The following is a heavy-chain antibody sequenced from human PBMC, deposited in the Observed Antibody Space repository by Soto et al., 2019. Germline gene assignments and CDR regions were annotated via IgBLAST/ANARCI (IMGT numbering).Heavy chain of an antibody. Sequence: GGALRPSFCTSGFTFRNFSMSRIRHAPGKGLEWVSTIRETGNTYYADSVRGRFATSRDNSENTLYLQMSSLRAEDTAVYYCAKQQMGVIRALDYWGQGTLVTVSS. CDR1: GFTFRNFS. CDR2: IRETGNT. D-gene: IGHD1-26*01. CDR3: AKQQMGVIRALDY. V-gene: IGHV3-23*01. J-gene: IGHJ4*02.